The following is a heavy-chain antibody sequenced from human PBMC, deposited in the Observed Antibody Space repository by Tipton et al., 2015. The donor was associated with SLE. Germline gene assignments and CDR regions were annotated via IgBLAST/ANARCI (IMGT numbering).Heavy chain of an antibody. D-gene: IGHD3-16*01. CDR3: ARMGDRWYFDL. CDR2: IYFSGRT. Sequence: TLSLTCTVSGGSISSGGHYWTWIRQHPGKGLEFIAFIYFSGRTYYSPSLKSRVTISVDTSENQFSLKLSSVTAAGTAVYYCARMGDRWYFDLWGRGTLLTVSS. J-gene: IGHJ2*01. CDR1: GGSISSGGHY. V-gene: IGHV4-31*03.